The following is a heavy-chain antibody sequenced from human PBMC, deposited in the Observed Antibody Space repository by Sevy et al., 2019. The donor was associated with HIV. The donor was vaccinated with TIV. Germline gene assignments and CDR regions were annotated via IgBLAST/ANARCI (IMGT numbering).Heavy chain of an antibody. V-gene: IGHV4-59*01. CDR3: ARYYCDNSGPGSWFDP. D-gene: IGHD3-22*01. CDR2: RYYTGSA. J-gene: IGHJ5*02. Sequence: SETLSLTCTVSGGSISSYYWTWIRQPPGKGLEWIGYRYYTGSANYNPSLKGRVTISVDTSKNQFSLKLGAVTAADTDVYYCARYYCDNSGPGSWFDPWGQGTLVTVSS. CDR1: GGSISSYY.